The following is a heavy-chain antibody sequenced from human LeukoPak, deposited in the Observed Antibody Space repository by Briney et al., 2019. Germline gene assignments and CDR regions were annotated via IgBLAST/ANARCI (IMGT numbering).Heavy chain of an antibody. V-gene: IGHV3-69-1*01. J-gene: IGHJ4*02. CDR3: ARETMVDGDFDY. CDR1: GFTFSAYA. D-gene: IGHD1-14*01. Sequence: PEGSLRLSCTASGFTFSAYAMNWVRQAPGKGLQWIASISSSSNIFYADSLKGRFTISKDNAKSSLYLQLNSLRAEDTAVYYCARETMVDGDFDYWGQGTLVTVSS. CDR2: ISSSSNI.